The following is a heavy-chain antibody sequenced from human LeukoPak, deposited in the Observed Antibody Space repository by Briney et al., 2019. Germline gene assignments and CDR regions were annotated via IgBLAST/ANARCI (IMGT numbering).Heavy chain of an antibody. Sequence: SVKVSCXASGGTFSSYAISWVRRAPGQGLEWMGRIIPIFGTANYAQKFQGRVTITTDESTSTAYMELSSLRSEDTAVYYCARDVVAAVSNWFDPWGQGTLVTVSS. J-gene: IGHJ5*02. CDR2: IIPIFGTA. CDR1: GGTFSSYA. CDR3: ARDVVAAVSNWFDP. D-gene: IGHD6-13*01. V-gene: IGHV1-69*05.